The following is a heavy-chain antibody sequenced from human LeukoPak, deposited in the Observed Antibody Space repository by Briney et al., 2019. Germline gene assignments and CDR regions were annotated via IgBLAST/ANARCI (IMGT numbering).Heavy chain of an antibody. CDR3: ARAPCGGDCYFRGGYDY. D-gene: IGHD2-21*02. CDR1: GFTFSSYE. V-gene: IGHV3-48*03. J-gene: IGHJ4*02. Sequence: GGPLRLSCAASGFTFSSYEMNWVRQAPGKGLEWVSYISSGSTIYYADSVKGRFTISRDNAKNSLYLQMNSLRAEDTAVYYCARAPCGGDCYFRGGYDYWGQGTLVTVSS. CDR2: ISSGSTI.